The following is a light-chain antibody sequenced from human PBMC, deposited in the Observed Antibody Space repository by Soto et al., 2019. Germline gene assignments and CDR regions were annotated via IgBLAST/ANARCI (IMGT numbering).Light chain of an antibody. J-gene: IGKJ1*01. CDR1: QSISSY. CDR3: LQHNSYPPA. Sequence: HSAATVSVSPGDGATLAVGASQSISSYFAWYQQKPGQAPRLLIYGASTMPTGIPAKFSGSGSGTDFSLTISSLQPEDFATYCWLQHNSYPPAFGQGTKVDIK. CDR2: GAS. V-gene: IGKV3-15*01.